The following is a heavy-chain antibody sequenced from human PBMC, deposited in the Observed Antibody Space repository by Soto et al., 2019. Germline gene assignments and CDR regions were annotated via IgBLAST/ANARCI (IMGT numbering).Heavy chain of an antibody. Sequence: ASVKVSCKASGYTFSSSEYTWVRQAPGQGLEWMGWISAHNGNTNHALKFQGRVTITADESTSTAYMELSSLRSEDTAVYYCARGRVAATYYYYYGMDVWGQGTTVTVSS. D-gene: IGHD6-19*01. CDR2: ISAHNGNT. CDR1: GYTFSSSE. V-gene: IGHV1-18*04. J-gene: IGHJ6*02. CDR3: ARGRVAATYYYYYGMDV.